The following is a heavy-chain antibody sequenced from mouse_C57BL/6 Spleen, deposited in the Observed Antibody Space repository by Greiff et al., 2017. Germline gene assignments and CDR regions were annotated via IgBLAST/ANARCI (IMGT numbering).Heavy chain of an antibody. V-gene: IGHV1-69*01. CDR3: AKGDGYSDY. Sequence: QVQLKQPGAELVMPGASVKLSCKASGYTFTSYWMHWVKQRPGQGLEWIGEIDPSDSYTNYNQKFKGKSTLTVDKSSSTAYMQLSSLTSEDSAVYYCAKGDGYSDYWGQGTTLTVSS. CDR1: GYTFTSYW. CDR2: IDPSDSYT. J-gene: IGHJ2*01. D-gene: IGHD2-3*01.